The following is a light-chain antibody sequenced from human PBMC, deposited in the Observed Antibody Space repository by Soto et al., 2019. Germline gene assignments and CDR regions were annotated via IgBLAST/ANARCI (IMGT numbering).Light chain of an antibody. Sequence: DIQMTQSPSTLSASVGDRVTITCRASQSISSWLAWYQQKPGKAPKLLIYDTSSLESGVPSRCSGSGSGTEFTLTIISLQPDDFATYYCQQYNSYSLFGQGTKLEIK. CDR2: DTS. J-gene: IGKJ2*01. CDR1: QSISSW. V-gene: IGKV1-5*01. CDR3: QQYNSYSL.